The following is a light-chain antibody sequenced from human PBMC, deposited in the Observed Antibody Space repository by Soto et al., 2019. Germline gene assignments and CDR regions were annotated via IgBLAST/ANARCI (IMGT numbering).Light chain of an antibody. CDR2: SNN. CDR1: SSNIGSNT. J-gene: IGLJ1*01. V-gene: IGLV1-44*01. CDR3: AAWDDSLNGYV. Sequence: QSVLTQPPSASGTPGQRVTISCSGSSSNIGSNTVNWYQQLPGTAPKLLIYSNNQRPSGVPHRFSGSKSGTSASLAISGLQSEDEADYYCAAWDDSLNGYVFGTGTKLTVL.